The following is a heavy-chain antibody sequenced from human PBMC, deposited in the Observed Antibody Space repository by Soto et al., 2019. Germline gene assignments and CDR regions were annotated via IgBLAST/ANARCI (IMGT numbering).Heavy chain of an antibody. J-gene: IGHJ2*01. Sequence: DVQLVESGGGLVQPGGSLRLSCVASEFTFGTYWMSWVRQAPGKGLEWVANIKQDGSEQYYLHSVRGRFTISRDNGTNSLYMEMESLRSEDTAVYHCGRGASDCVRDLDLWGRGTLVSVSS. CDR2: IKQDGSEQ. D-gene: IGHD2-21*02. CDR3: GRGASDCVRDLDL. CDR1: EFTFGTYW. V-gene: IGHV3-7*01.